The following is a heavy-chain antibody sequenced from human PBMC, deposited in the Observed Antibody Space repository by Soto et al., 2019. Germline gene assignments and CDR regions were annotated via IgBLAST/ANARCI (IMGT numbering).Heavy chain of an antibody. D-gene: IGHD6-13*01. CDR1: GFDFSGYG. Sequence: QVQLVESGGGVVQPGRSLRLSCAASGFDFSGYGMHWVRQAPGNGLEWVAIFWYDGSTKYYADSVKGRFTISRDNSKNTLYLQMNSLRAEDTAVYYCARDETILKAGYFDFWGQGTLVTVSS. CDR2: FWYDGSTK. J-gene: IGHJ4*02. V-gene: IGHV3-33*01. CDR3: ARDETILKAGYFDF.